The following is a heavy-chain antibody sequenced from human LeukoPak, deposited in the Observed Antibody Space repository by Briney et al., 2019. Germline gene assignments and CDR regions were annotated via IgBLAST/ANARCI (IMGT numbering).Heavy chain of an antibody. CDR3: ARDKEDILTGYQGYYYYGMDV. V-gene: IGHV1-69*01. J-gene: IGHJ6*04. D-gene: IGHD3-9*01. Sequence: SVKVSCKASGGTFSSYAISWVRQAPGQGLEWMGGIIPIFGTANYAQKFQGRVTITADESMSTAYMELSSLRSEDTAVYYCARDKEDILTGYQGYYYYGMDVWGKGTTVTVSS. CDR2: IIPIFGTA. CDR1: GGTFSSYA.